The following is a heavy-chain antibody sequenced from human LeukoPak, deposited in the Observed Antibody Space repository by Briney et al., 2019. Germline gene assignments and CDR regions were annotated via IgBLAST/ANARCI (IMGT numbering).Heavy chain of an antibody. J-gene: IGHJ4*02. CDR2: IYYSGST. Sequence: SETLSLTCTVSGGSISSYYWSWIRQPPGKGLEWIGYIYYSGSTNYNPSPKSRVTISVDTSKNQFSLKLSSVTAADTAVYYCARGTQWELLRFDYWGQGTLVTVSS. D-gene: IGHD1-26*01. CDR1: GGSISSYY. CDR3: ARGTQWELLRFDY. V-gene: IGHV4-59*01.